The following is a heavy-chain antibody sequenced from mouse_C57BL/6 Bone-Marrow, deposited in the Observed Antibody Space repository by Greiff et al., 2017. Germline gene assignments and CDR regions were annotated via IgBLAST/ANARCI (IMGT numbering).Heavy chain of an antibody. J-gene: IGHJ2*01. Sequence: QVQLQQPGAELVKPGASVKMSCKASGYTFTSYWITWVKQRPGQGLEWIGDIYPGSGSTNYNEKFKSKATLTVDTSSSTAYMQLSSLTSEDSAVYYSARKIYYGSSANYWGQGTTLTVSS. CDR2: IYPGSGST. D-gene: IGHD1-1*01. V-gene: IGHV1-55*01. CDR3: ARKIYYGSSANY. CDR1: GYTFTSYW.